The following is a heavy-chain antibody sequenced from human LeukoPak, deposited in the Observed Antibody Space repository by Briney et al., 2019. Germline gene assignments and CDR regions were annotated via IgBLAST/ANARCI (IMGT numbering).Heavy chain of an antibody. CDR3: AKGSGGGRPYYFDF. J-gene: IGHJ4*02. CDR2: IAGDGSRT. Sequence: PGGSLRLSCAASGFTFSNFLMNWVRQGPGMALEWVSRIAGDGSRTFYADSVKGRFTISKDNSKNTLSLQMNSLISDDTAVYYCAKGSGGGRPYYFDFWAQGALVTVSS. V-gene: IGHV3-23*01. CDR1: GFTFSNFL. D-gene: IGHD2-15*01.